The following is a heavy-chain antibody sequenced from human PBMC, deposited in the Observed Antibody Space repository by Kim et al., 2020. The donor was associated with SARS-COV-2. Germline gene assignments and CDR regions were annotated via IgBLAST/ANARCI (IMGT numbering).Heavy chain of an antibody. Sequence: GGSLRLSCAASGFTFSSYDMHWVRQATGKGLEWVSAIGTAGDTYYPGSVKGRLTISRENAKNYLYLQMNSLRAGDTAVYYCARWSGRSYYGSGSYYKDYFDYWGQGTLVTVSS. J-gene: IGHJ4*02. V-gene: IGHV3-13*01. D-gene: IGHD3-10*01. CDR1: GFTFSSYD. CDR3: ARWSGRSYYGSGSYYKDYFDY. CDR2: IGTAGDT.